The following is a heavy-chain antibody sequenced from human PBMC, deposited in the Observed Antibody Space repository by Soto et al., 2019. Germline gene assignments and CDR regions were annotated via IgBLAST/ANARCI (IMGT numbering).Heavy chain of an antibody. D-gene: IGHD3-22*01. Sequence: ASVKVSCKASGGTFSSYAISWVRQAPGQGLEWMGGIIPIFGTANYAQKFQGRVTITADKSTSTAYMELSSLRSEDTAVYYCAREAMYYDSSGYYFDYWGQGTLVTVSS. CDR1: GGTFSSYA. J-gene: IGHJ4*02. CDR2: IIPIFGTA. CDR3: AREAMYYDSSGYYFDY. V-gene: IGHV1-69*06.